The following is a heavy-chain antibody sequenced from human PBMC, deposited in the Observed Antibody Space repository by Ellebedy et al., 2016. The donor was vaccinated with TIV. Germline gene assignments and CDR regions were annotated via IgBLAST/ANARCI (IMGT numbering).Heavy chain of an antibody. Sequence: GGSLRLSXAASGFTFDDYTMHWVRQAPGKGLEWVSLISWDGGSTYYADSVKGRFTISRDNSKNSLYLQMNSLRTEDTALYYCATGRGSGSWYGYWGQGTLVTVSS. V-gene: IGHV3-43*01. J-gene: IGHJ4*02. CDR1: GFTFDDYT. CDR2: ISWDGGST. D-gene: IGHD6-13*01. CDR3: ATGRGSGSWYGY.